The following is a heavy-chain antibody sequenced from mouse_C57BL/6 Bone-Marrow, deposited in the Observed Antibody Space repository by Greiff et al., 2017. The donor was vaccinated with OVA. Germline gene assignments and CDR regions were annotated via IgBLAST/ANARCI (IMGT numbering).Heavy chain of an antibody. CDR3: ARSSIYYYGSSYFAY. CDR1: GYTFTSYW. CDR2: IYPGSGST. J-gene: IGHJ3*01. V-gene: IGHV1-55*01. D-gene: IGHD1-1*01. Sequence: QVQLQQPGAELVKPGASVKMSCKASGYTFTSYWITWVKQRPGQGLEWIGDIYPGSGSTNYNEKFKSKATLTVDTSSSTAYMQLSSLTSEDSAVYYCARSSIYYYGSSYFAYWGQGTLVTVSA.